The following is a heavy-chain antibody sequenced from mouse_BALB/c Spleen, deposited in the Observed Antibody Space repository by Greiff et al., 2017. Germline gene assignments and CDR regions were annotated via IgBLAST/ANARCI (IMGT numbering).Heavy chain of an antibody. CDR2: INSNGGST. Sequence: EVQGVESGGGLVKLGGSLKLSCAASGFTFSSYYMSWVRQTPEKRLELVAAINSNGGSTYYPDTVKGRFTISRDNAKNTLYLQMSSLKSEDTALYYCARRGYYAMDYWGQGTSVTVSS. CDR3: ARRGYYAMDY. V-gene: IGHV5-6-2*01. CDR1: GFTFSSYY. J-gene: IGHJ4*01.